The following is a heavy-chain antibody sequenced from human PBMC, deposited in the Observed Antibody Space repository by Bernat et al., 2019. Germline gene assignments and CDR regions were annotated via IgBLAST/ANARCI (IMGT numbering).Heavy chain of an antibody. Sequence: QVQLQESGPGLVKPSETLSLTCAVSGYSFSSGYYWGWTRQPPGKGLEWIGSLYHSGSTYYNPSLKSRVTISVGTSKNQFSLKLSSVTAADTAVYYCAREAALGYFSGGSCPFDYWGQGTLVTVSS. J-gene: IGHJ4*02. CDR2: LYHSGST. CDR1: GYSFSSGYY. V-gene: IGHV4-38-2*02. CDR3: AREAALGYFSGGSCPFDY. D-gene: IGHD2-15*01.